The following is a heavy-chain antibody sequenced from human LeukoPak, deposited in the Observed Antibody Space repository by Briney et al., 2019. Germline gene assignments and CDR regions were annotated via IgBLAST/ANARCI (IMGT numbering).Heavy chain of an antibody. CDR3: AIEDHAKNSSGWFDYYYYYGMDV. CDR2: ISAYNGNT. D-gene: IGHD6-19*01. J-gene: IGHJ6*02. CDR1: GYTFTSYG. Sequence: ASVKVSCKASGYTFTSYGISWVRQAPGQGLEWMGWISAYNGNTNYAQKLQGRVTMTTDTSTSTAYMELRSLRSDDTAVYYCAIEDHAKNSSGWFDYYYYYGMDVWGQGTTVTVSS. V-gene: IGHV1-18*01.